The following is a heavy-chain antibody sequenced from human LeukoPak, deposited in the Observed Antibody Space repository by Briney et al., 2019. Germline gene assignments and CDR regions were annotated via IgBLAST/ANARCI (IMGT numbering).Heavy chain of an antibody. CDR3: ATEHGDYYYGMDV. J-gene: IGHJ6*02. CDR2: IYYSGST. Sequence: SETLSLTCTVSGGSISSYYWSWIRQPPGKGLEWIGYIYYSGSTNYNPSLKSRVTISVDTSKNQFSLKLSSVTAADTAVYYCATEHGDYYYGMDVWGQGTTVTVSS. CDR1: GGSISSYY. D-gene: IGHD4-17*01. V-gene: IGHV4-59*01.